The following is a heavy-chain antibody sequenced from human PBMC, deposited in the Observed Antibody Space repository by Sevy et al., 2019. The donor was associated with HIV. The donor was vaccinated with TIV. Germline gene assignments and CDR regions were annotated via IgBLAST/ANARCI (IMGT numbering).Heavy chain of an antibody. D-gene: IGHD3-10*01. CDR3: AKYGWGSIIWFGERGNYYYMDV. CDR1: GFTFSSYA. J-gene: IGHJ6*03. Sequence: GGSLRLSCAASGFTFSSYAMSWVRQAPGKVLEWVSAISGSGGSTYYADSVKGRFTISRDNSKNTLYLQMNSLRAEDTAVYYCAKYGWGSIIWFGERGNYYYMDVWGKGTTVTVSS. CDR2: ISGSGGST. V-gene: IGHV3-23*01.